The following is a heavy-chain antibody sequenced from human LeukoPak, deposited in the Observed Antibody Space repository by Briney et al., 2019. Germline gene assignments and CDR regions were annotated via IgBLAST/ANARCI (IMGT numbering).Heavy chain of an antibody. CDR2: INPNSGGT. CDR3: ARVWAGYYYDSSGLKLDY. V-gene: IGHV1-2*02. D-gene: IGHD3-22*01. Sequence: GASVKVSCKASGYTFTGYYIHWVRQAPGQGLEWMGWINPNSGGTNYAQKFQGRVTMTRDTSISTAYMELSRLRSDDTAVYYCARVWAGYYYDSSGLKLDYWGQGTLVTVSS. CDR1: GYTFTGYY. J-gene: IGHJ4*02.